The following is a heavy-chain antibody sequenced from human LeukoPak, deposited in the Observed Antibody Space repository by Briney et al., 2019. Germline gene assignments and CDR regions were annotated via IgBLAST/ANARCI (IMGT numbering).Heavy chain of an antibody. CDR2: IYHSGST. V-gene: IGHV4-30-4*02. CDR3: ARDGVSALNLYSDL. Sequence: ASETLSLTCSVSGASVSSDDYYWSWIRQPPGKALEWIGYIYHSGSTYYNPSLKSRVVILVDVSKNQFSLSLISVTAADTAVYYCARDGVSALNLYSDLWGRGTLVTVSS. D-gene: IGHD3-3*01. CDR1: GASVSSDDYY. J-gene: IGHJ2*01.